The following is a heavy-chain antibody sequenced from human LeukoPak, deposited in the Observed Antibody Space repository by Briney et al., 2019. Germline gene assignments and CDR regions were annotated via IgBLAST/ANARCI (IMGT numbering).Heavy chain of an antibody. CDR1: GGSFSGYY. J-gene: IGHJ3*02. CDR2: INHSGST. V-gene: IGHV4-34*01. D-gene: IGHD5-18*01. Sequence: SETLSLTCAVYGGSFSGYYWSWIRQPPGRGLEWIGEINHSGSTNYNPSLKSRVTISVDTSKNQFSLKLSSVTAADTAVYYCARHGVDRAMGFDIWGQGTLVTVSS. CDR3: ARHGVDRAMGFDI.